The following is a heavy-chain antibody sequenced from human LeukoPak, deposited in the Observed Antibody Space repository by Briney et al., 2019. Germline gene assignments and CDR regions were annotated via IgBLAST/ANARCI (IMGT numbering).Heavy chain of an antibody. CDR2: IYHSGST. Sequence: SGTLSLTCAVSGGSISSSNWWSWVRQPPGKGLEWIGEIYHSGSTNYNPSLKSRVTISVDKSKNQFSLKLSSVTVADTAVYYCARASHWNQLHYFDYWGQGTLVTVSS. D-gene: IGHD1-1*01. J-gene: IGHJ4*02. CDR1: GGSISSSNW. CDR3: ARASHWNQLHYFDY. V-gene: IGHV4-4*02.